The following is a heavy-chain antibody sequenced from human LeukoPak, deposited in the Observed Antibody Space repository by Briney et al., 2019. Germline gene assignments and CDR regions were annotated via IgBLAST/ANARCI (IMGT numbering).Heavy chain of an antibody. Sequence: GGSLRLSCAAPGLTFTNYWMHWVRQAPGKGLESVAYIHPDGTEKYYMESLRGRFAISRDNAKNSLYLQMSNLRDEDAAVYYCTSRYDFWSGYFQGYYFDFWGQGSLVTVSS. V-gene: IGHV3-7*01. J-gene: IGHJ4*02. CDR2: IHPDGTEK. D-gene: IGHD3-3*01. CDR3: TSRYDFWSGYFQGYYFDF. CDR1: GLTFTNYW.